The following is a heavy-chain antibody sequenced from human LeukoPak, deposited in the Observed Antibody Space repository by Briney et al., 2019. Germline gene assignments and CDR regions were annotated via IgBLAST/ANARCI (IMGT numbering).Heavy chain of an antibody. CDR3: ANHPIGMVGATYLIYFDY. CDR2: ISGSGGST. CDR1: GFTFSSYA. J-gene: IGHJ4*02. V-gene: IGHV3-23*01. Sequence: GGSLRLSCAASGFTFSSYAMSWVRQAPGKGLEWVSAISGSGGSTYYADSVKGRFTISRDNSKNTLYLQMNSLRAEDTAVYYCANHPIGMVGATYLIYFDYWGQGTLVTVSS. D-gene: IGHD1-26*01.